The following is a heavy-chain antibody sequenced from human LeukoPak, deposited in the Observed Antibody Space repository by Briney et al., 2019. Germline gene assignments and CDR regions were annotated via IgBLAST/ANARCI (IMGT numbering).Heavy chain of an antibody. J-gene: IGHJ4*02. D-gene: IGHD2-21*01. CDR2: ITTTSTYT. CDR3: AKGTYCGGDCYYFDY. Sequence: GGSLRLSCAASGFTFSSYSMNWVRQAPGKGLEWVSSITTTSTYTFYADSVKGRFTISRDNSKNTLYLQMNSLRAEDTAVYYCAKGTYCGGDCYYFDYWGQGTLVTVSS. CDR1: GFTFSSYS. V-gene: IGHV3-21*04.